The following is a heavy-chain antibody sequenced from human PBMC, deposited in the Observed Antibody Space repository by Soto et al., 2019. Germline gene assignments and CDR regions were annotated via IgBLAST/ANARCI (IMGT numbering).Heavy chain of an antibody. CDR1: GFGVSNNY. CDR3: ARGGDSFGYGEYCYSGMDV. J-gene: IGHJ6*02. Sequence: EVQLVESGGGLVQPGGSLRLSCAASGFGVSNNYMSWVRQAPGKGLEWVSAINSGGNTYYADSVKGRFTISRDNSKNTVYLQMNSVGAEDTAVYYCARGGDSFGYGEYCYSGMDVWGQGTTVTVSS. D-gene: IGHD3-22*01. V-gene: IGHV3-66*01. CDR2: INSGGNT.